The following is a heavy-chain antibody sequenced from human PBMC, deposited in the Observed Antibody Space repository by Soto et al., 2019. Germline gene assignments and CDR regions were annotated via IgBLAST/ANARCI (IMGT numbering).Heavy chain of an antibody. CDR2: IYYSGST. Sequence: QVQLQESGPGLVKPSETLSLTCTVSGGSISSYYWSWIRQPPGKGLEWIGYIYYSGSTNYNPSLKSRVTISVDTSKNQFSLKLSSVTAADTAVYYCARRPETGDYGDYGLGYFDYWGQGTLVTVSS. CDR3: ARRPETGDYGDYGLGYFDY. CDR1: GGSISSYY. J-gene: IGHJ4*02. D-gene: IGHD4-17*01. V-gene: IGHV4-59*08.